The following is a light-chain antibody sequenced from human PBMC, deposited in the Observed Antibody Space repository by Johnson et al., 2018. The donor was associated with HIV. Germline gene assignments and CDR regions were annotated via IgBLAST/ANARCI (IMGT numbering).Light chain of an antibody. CDR3: GTWDSSLSFYV. Sequence: QSVLTQSPSVSAAPGQKVTISCSGSSSNIGSHYVSWFQQLPGTAPKLLICENDKRPSGIPDRFSGSKSGTSATLGITGLQTGDEADYYCGTWDSSLSFYVFGTGTKVTVL. CDR1: SSNIGSHY. CDR2: END. J-gene: IGLJ1*01. V-gene: IGLV1-51*02.